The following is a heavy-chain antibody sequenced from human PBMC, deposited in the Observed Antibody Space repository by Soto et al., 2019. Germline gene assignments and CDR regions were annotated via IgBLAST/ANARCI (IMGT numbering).Heavy chain of an antibody. Sequence: QMHLLESGPGLVKPSQTLSLTCSVSGDSISTVDYFWAWIRQPPGQALEYIGYIYKSTTTYYNPSFESRVAISLYTSKSQFSLNAPSVTAADTAVYFCARGRYCLTGRCFPNWFDSWGQGTLVTVSS. V-gene: IGHV4-30-4*01. CDR2: IYKSTTT. CDR3: ARGRYCLTGRCFPNWFDS. CDR1: GDSISTVDYF. J-gene: IGHJ5*01. D-gene: IGHD2-15*01.